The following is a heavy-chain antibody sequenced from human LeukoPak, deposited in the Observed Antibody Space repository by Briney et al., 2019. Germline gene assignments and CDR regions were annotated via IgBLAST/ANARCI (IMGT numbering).Heavy chain of an antibody. J-gene: IGHJ4*02. Sequence: GGSLGLSCAASGFTFRSYAMSWVRHAPGKGLEWVSAISGNGGGTYYADSVKGRFTISRDNSKNTLYLQMNSLRAEDTAVYYCAKGDCSSTSCYAPADYWGQGTLATVSS. V-gene: IGHV3-23*01. CDR1: GFTFRSYA. CDR2: ISGNGGGT. CDR3: AKGDCSSTSCYAPADY. D-gene: IGHD2-2*01.